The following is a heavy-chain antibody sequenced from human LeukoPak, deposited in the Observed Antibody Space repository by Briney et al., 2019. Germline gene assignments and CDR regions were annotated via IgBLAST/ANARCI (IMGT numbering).Heavy chain of an antibody. CDR1: GGSINSSNW. V-gene: IGHV4-4*02. CDR3: ARRIRAAGYY. CDR2: IYHTGST. D-gene: IGHD6-13*01. Sequence: SETLSLTCAVSGGSINSSNWWSWVRQSPGKGLEWIGEIYHTGSTNYNPSLKSRVTISVDKSKNQFSLKLTSVTAADTAVYYCARRIRAAGYYWGQGTLVTVSS. J-gene: IGHJ4*02.